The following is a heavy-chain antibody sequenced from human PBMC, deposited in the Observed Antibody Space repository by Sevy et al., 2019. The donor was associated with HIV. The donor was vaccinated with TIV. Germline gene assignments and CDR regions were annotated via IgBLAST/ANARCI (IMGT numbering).Heavy chain of an antibody. CDR1: GYTFTGYY. V-gene: IGHV1-2*02. CDR3: ASGENFWTASYYFDY. CDR2: INPNSDGT. D-gene: IGHD3-3*01. J-gene: IGHJ4*02. Sequence: ASVKVSCKASGYTFTGYYIHWVRQAPGQGLEWMGWINPNSDGTNYVQKFQGRVTMTSDTSINTAYMDLRRLRPDATAVYYCASGENFWTASYYFDYWGQGTLVTVSS.